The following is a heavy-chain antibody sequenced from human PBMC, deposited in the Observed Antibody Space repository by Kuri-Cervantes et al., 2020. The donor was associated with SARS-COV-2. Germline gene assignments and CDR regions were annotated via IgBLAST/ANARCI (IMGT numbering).Heavy chain of an antibody. CDR1: GFTFSSYG. V-gene: IGHV3-33*01. Sequence: GGSLRLSCAASGFTFSSYGMHWVRQAPGKGLEWVAFIWYDGSNKYYADSVKGRFTISRDNSKNTLYLQMNSLRAEDTAVYYCARSHKDIVVVPAARGYYYGMDVWGQGTTVAVSS. D-gene: IGHD2-2*01. CDR3: ARSHKDIVVVPAARGYYYGMDV. J-gene: IGHJ6*02. CDR2: IWYDGSNK.